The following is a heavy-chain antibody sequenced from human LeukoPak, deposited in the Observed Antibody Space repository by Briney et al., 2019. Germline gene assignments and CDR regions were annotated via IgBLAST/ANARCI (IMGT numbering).Heavy chain of an antibody. CDR3: ARASCSSTSCPYYYYGMDV. D-gene: IGHD2-2*01. CDR1: GGTFSSYA. J-gene: IGHJ6*02. CDR2: IIPILGIA. V-gene: IGHV1-69*04. Sequence: SVKVSCKASGGTFSSYAISWVRQAPGQGLEWMGRIIPILGIANYAQKFQGRVTITADKSMSTAYMELSSLRSEDTAVYYCARASCSSTSCPYYYYGMDVWGQGTTVTVSS.